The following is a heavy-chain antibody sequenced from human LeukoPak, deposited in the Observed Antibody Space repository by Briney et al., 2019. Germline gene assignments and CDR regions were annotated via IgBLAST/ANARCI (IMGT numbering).Heavy chain of an antibody. J-gene: IGHJ4*02. Sequence: GGSLRLSCAASGFTFSSYAMHWVRQAPGKGLEWVANIKQDGSEKYYVDSVKGRFTISRDNAKNSLYLQMNSLRAEDTAVYYCARDPDDILTGSFDYWGQGTLVTVSS. CDR1: GFTFSSYA. CDR2: IKQDGSEK. D-gene: IGHD3-9*01. V-gene: IGHV3-7*01. CDR3: ARDPDDILTGSFDY.